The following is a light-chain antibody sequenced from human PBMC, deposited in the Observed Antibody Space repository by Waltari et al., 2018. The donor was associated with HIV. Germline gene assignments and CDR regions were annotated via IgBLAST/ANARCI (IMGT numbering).Light chain of an antibody. V-gene: IGLV1-47*01. CDR2: RNN. Sequence: QSVLTQPPSASGTPGQRVTISCSGSSSNIGINYVYWYQQLPGTAPKLFIYRNNQRPSGVPVRCSGSKSGTAASLAISGLRSDDEGDYYCAAWDDSLSGVIFGGGTKLTVL. CDR1: SSNIGINY. J-gene: IGLJ2*01. CDR3: AAWDDSLSGVI.